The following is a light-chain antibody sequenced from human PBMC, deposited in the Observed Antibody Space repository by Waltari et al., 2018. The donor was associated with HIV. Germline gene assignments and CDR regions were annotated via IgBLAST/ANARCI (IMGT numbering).Light chain of an antibody. Sequence: IVLTQFPGTLSLSPGERATLSCRASQSVNSFLAWHQQKPGQAPRLLIYDTSNRAPGVPARFSGSGSGTDFTLTISSLEPEDFAFYYCQQRSDWPPMYTFGQGTKLEI. CDR2: DTS. CDR1: QSVNSF. V-gene: IGKV3-11*01. CDR3: QQRSDWPPMYT. J-gene: IGKJ2*01.